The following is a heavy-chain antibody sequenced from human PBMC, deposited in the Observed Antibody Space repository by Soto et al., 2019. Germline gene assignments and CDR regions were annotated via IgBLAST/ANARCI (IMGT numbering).Heavy chain of an antibody. D-gene: IGHD4-4*01. CDR2: INPSGGST. CDR1: GYTFSTYY. J-gene: IGHJ4*02. Sequence: GASVKVSCKASGYTFSTYYMHWVRQAPGQGYEWMGIINPSGGSTTYAQKFQGRVTMTRDTSTTTVYMELSSLKSEDTAVYYCARYDYNGYYFDYWXQGXLVXVSS. CDR3: ARYDYNGYYFDY. V-gene: IGHV1-46*01.